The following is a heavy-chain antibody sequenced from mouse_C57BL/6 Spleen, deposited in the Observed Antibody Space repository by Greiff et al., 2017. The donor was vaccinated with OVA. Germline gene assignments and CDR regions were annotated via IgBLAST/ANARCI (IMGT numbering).Heavy chain of an antibody. CDR1: GFNIKDYY. CDR2: IDPEDGET. V-gene: IGHV14-2*01. J-gene: IGHJ2*01. Sequence: EVQLQQSGAELVKPGASVKLSCTASGFNIKDYYMHWVKQRTEQGLEWIGRIDPEDGETKYAAKFQGKATITADTSNNTAYLQLSSLTSEATAIYCCASSSNYYSSTHFDYWGQGTTLTVSS. D-gene: IGHD1-1*01. CDR3: ASSSNYYSSTHFDY.